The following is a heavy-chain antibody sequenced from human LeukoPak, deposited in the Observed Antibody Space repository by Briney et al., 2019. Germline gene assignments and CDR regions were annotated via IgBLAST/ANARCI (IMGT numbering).Heavy chain of an antibody. D-gene: IGHD2-15*01. Sequence: SETLSLTCAVYGGSFSGYYWSWIRQPPGKGLEWIGEINHSGSTNYNPSLKGRVTISVDTSKNQFSLKLSSVTAADTAVYYCARGLGYCSGGSCWGTTFFDYWGQGTLVTVSS. V-gene: IGHV4-34*01. J-gene: IGHJ4*02. CDR1: GGSFSGYY. CDR2: INHSGST. CDR3: ARGLGYCSGGSCWGTTFFDY.